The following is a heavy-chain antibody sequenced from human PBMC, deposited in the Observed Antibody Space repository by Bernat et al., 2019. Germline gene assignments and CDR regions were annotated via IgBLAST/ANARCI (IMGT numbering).Heavy chain of an antibody. CDR1: GFTFSSYG. Sequence: QVQLVESGGGVVQPGRSLRLSCAASGFTFSSYGMHWVRQAPGQGLGWVAVIWYDGNNKYETHSVKGRCTISRDNSKNTLYLQMNSLRAEDTAVYYCARGGGIAAYYYYGMDVWGQGTTVTVSS. D-gene: IGHD6-6*01. CDR3: ARGGGIAAYYYYGMDV. J-gene: IGHJ6*02. V-gene: IGHV3-33*01. CDR2: IWYDGNNK.